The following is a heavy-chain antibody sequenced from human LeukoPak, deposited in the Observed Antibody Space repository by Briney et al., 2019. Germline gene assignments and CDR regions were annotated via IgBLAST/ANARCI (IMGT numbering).Heavy chain of an antibody. CDR1: GFTFSSYA. CDR3: AKKGNYCSGGSCYSDYHYYYMDV. V-gene: IGHV3-23*01. D-gene: IGHD2-15*01. CDR2: ISAGGDST. Sequence: GGSLRLSCAASGFTFSSYALTWARQAPGSGLEWVSSISAGGDSTSYADSVKGRFTMSRDNSKNTLYLQMSSLRAEDTAIYYCAKKGNYCSGGSCYSDYHYYYMDVWGKGTTVTVSS. J-gene: IGHJ6*03.